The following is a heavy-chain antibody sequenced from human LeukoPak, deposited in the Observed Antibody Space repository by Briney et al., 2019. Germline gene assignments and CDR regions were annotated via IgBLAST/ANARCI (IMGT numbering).Heavy chain of an antibody. CDR2: VHYSGST. Sequence: SETLSLTCTTSSGATSNYYWNWIRQPPGQGLEWIGYVHYSGSTRFNPSLKKRVTISVDTSNNQFALKLSSVTTADTAVYYSACSMSSDWNYYNAMDVWGQGHTVPVSS. V-gene: IGHV4-59*12. D-gene: IGHD2-2*01. CDR1: SGATSNYY. J-gene: IGHJ6*02. CDR3: ACSMSSDWNYYNAMDV.